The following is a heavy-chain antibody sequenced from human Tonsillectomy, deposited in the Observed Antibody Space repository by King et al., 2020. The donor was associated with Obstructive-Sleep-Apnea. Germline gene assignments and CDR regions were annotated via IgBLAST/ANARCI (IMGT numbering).Heavy chain of an antibody. CDR2: INHSGST. J-gene: IGHJ4*02. V-gene: IGHV4-34*01. D-gene: IGHD3-10*01. CDR1: GGSFSGYY. Sequence: VQLQQWGAGLLKPSETLSLTCAVYGGSFSGYYWSWIRQPPGKGLEWIGEINHSGSTNYNPSLKSRVTISVDTSKNQFSLKLSSVTAADTALYYCARGLEWFGELHDYWGQGTLVTVSS. CDR3: ARGLEWFGELHDY.